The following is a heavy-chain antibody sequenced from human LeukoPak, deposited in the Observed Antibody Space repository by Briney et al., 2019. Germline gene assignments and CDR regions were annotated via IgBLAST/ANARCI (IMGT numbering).Heavy chain of an antibody. CDR2: IYGGDSET. Sequence: GESLQISCKGSGYRYSDYWIGWVRQMPGKGLGWMDIIYGGDSETRYSPSLQGQVTISADKSINTAYLQWSSLKASDTAMYYCARTTTYSSGWYGAYWGQGTLVTVSS. D-gene: IGHD6-19*01. V-gene: IGHV5-51*01. J-gene: IGHJ4*02. CDR1: GYRYSDYW. CDR3: ARTTTYSSGWYGAY.